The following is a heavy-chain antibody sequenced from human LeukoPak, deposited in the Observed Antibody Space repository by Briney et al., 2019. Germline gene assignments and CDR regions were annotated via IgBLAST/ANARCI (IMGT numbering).Heavy chain of an antibody. V-gene: IGHV3-53*01. CDR3: ARARYNWKGPYYFDS. CDR1: GFTVSGDY. D-gene: IGHD1-1*01. CDR2: IYSGGTT. J-gene: IGHJ4*02. Sequence: GGSLRLSCAASGFTVSGDYMNWVRQAPGKGLEWVSAIYSGGTTYYADSVKGRFSISRDNSRNMVHLQMNSLRADDTAVYYCARARYNWKGPYYFDSWGQGTLVT.